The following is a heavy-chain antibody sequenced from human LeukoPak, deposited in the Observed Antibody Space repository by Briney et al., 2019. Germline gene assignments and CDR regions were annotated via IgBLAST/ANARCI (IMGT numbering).Heavy chain of an antibody. V-gene: IGHV4-34*01. Sequence: KPSETLSLTCAVYGGSFSGYYWSWIRQPPGKGLEWIGEINHSGSTNYNPSLKSRVTISVDTSKNQFSLKLSSVTAADTAVYYCARPYGGNSGVYFDYWGQGTLVTVSS. CDR3: ARPYGGNSGVYFDY. D-gene: IGHD4-23*01. CDR1: GGSFSGYY. CDR2: INHSGST. J-gene: IGHJ4*02.